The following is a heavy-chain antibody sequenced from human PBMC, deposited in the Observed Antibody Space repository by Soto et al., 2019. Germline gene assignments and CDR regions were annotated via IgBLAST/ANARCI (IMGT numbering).Heavy chain of an antibody. D-gene: IGHD3-9*01. CDR2: IYPGDSDT. V-gene: IGHV5-51*01. Sequence: EVQLVQSGAEVKKPGESLKISCKGSGYSFTSYWIGWVRQMPGKGLEWMGMIYPGDSDTRYSPSFQGQVTISADKSISTAYLQWSSLKASATAMYCWVRHGVGDILTGQPDYWGQGTLVTVSS. CDR3: VRHGVGDILTGQPDY. J-gene: IGHJ4*02. CDR1: GYSFTSYW.